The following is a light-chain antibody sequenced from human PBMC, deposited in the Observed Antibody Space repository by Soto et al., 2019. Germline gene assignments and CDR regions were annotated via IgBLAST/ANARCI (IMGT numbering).Light chain of an antibody. CDR1: QSVSSF. J-gene: IGKJ3*01. CDR3: QQYNNWPPG. V-gene: IGKV3-15*01. Sequence: EIVLTQSPATLSLSPGERATLSCRASQSVSSFLAWYQQKPGQAPRLLIYDASNRATGIPARFSGSGSGTEFTLTISSLQSEDFAVYYCQQYNNWPPGFGPGTKVDIK. CDR2: DAS.